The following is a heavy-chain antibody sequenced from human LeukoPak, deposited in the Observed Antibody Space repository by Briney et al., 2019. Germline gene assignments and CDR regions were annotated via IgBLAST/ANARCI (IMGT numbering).Heavy chain of an antibody. D-gene: IGHD1-26*01. J-gene: IGHJ4*02. V-gene: IGHV4-59*04. CDR2: IYYSGST. Sequence: GSLRLSCAASGFTFSSYAMHWVRQAPGKGLEWIGNIYYSGSTYYNPSLKSRVTMSVDTSKNQFFLKLNSVTAADTAVYYCARGRPYSGGYHLDYWGQGTLVTVSA. CDR1: GFTFSSYAMH. CDR3: ARGRPYSGGYHLDY.